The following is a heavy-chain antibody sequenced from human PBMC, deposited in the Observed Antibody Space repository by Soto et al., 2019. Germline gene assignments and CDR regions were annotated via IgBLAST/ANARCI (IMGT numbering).Heavy chain of an antibody. CDR3: AHYGDYTRGFDY. V-gene: IGHV1-69*02. CDR2: IIPILGIA. J-gene: IGHJ4*02. D-gene: IGHD4-17*01. Sequence: QVQLVQSGAEVKKPGSSVKVSCKASVGTFSSYTISWVRQAPGQGLEWMGRIIPILGIANYAQKFQGRVTITAEKSASTANMELSSLRSEDTAVYYCAHYGDYTRGFDYWGQGTLVTVSS. CDR1: VGTFSSYT.